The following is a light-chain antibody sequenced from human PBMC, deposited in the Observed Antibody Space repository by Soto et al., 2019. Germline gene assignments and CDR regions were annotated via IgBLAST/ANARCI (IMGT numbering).Light chain of an antibody. CDR3: QQANNFPYT. Sequence: DIQMTQSPSSVSASVGDRVTITCRASQDISNWLAWYQQKPGKAPKLLIYTASNLQSGVPSRFSGSGSGTDFTLTISSLQPEDFAIYYCQQANNFPYTFGQGTKLDIK. CDR1: QDISNW. CDR2: TAS. J-gene: IGKJ2*01. V-gene: IGKV1-12*01.